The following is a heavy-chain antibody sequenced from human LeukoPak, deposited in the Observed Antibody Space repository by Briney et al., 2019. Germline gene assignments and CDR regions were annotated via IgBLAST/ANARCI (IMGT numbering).Heavy chain of an antibody. V-gene: IGHV3-21*01. CDR1: GFTFSSYS. D-gene: IGHD2-2*01. CDR3: AREDVAVPTAMPYWYFDL. Sequence: GGSLRLSCAASGFTFSSYSMNWVRQAPGKGLEWVSSISSSSSYIYYADSVKGRFTISRDNAKNSLYLQMNSLRAEDTAVYYCAREDVAVPTAMPYWYFDLWGRGTLVTVSS. J-gene: IGHJ2*01. CDR2: ISSSSSYI.